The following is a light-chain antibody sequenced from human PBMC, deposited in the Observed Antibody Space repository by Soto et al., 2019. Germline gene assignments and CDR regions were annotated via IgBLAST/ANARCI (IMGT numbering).Light chain of an antibody. Sequence: QSALTQPASVSGSPGQSITISCTGTSSDVGAYNYDSWYQQYPGEAPKVIIYDVSHPPAGVSNRFSGSKSGNTASLTISGLQTQDEADYYCSSYTSATTYVFGTGTKLTVL. CDR3: SSYTSATTYV. J-gene: IGLJ1*01. CDR2: DVS. CDR1: SSDVGAYNY. V-gene: IGLV2-14*01.